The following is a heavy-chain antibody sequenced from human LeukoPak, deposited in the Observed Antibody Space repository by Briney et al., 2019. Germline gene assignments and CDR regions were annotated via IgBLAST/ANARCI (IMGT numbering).Heavy chain of an antibody. V-gene: IGHV3-53*01. CDR2: IYSGGST. Sequence: GGSLRLSCTASGFSFDDHGMSWVRQTPGKGLEWVSVIYSGGSTYYADSVKGRFTISRDNSKSTLYIQMNSLRAEDTAVYYCARAKPKNMVRGLIMRRESRYYFDYWGQGTLVTVSS. CDR3: ARAKPKNMVRGLIMRRESRYYFDY. D-gene: IGHD3-10*01. CDR1: GFSFDDHG. J-gene: IGHJ4*02.